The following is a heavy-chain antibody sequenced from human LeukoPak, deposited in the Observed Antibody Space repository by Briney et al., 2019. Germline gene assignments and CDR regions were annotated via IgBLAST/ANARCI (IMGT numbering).Heavy chain of an antibody. D-gene: IGHD1-7*01. CDR3: ARDHWNYGDNSYYFDY. Sequence: SETLSLTCTVSGGSISSGSYYWSWIRQPPGKGLEWIGYIYHSGSTYYNPSLKSRVTISVDRSKNQFSLKLSSVTAADTAVYYCARDHWNYGDNSYYFDYWGQGTLVTVSS. J-gene: IGHJ4*02. CDR1: GGSISSGSYY. V-gene: IGHV4-30-2*01. CDR2: IYHSGST.